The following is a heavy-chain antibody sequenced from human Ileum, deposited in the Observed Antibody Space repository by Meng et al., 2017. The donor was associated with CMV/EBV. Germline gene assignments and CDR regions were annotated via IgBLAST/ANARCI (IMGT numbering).Heavy chain of an antibody. J-gene: IGHJ3*02. CDR2: IYPGDSDT. D-gene: IGHD2-2*01. CDR3: ARQYQLLLVDAFDI. CDR1: GSSFTSYW. Sequence: GGSLRLSCKGSGSSFTSYWIGWVRQMPGKGLEWMGIIYPGDSDTRYSPSFQGQVTISADKSISTAYLQWSSLKASDTAMYYCARQYQLLLVDAFDIWGQGTMVTVSS. V-gene: IGHV5-51*01.